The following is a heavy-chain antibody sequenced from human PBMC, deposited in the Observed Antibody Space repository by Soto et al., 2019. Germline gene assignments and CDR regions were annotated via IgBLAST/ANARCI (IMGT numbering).Heavy chain of an antibody. Sequence: QVQLQESGPGLVKPSETLSLTCTVSGGSISSYYWSWIRQPPGKGLEWIGYIYYSGSTKYNPSLKSRVTISVDTSKNQFCLKLNSVTAADTAVYYCARGRGDTAMAWYYWGQGTLVTVSS. CDR1: GGSISSYY. V-gene: IGHV4-59*01. D-gene: IGHD5-18*01. J-gene: IGHJ4*02. CDR3: ARGRGDTAMAWYY. CDR2: IYYSGST.